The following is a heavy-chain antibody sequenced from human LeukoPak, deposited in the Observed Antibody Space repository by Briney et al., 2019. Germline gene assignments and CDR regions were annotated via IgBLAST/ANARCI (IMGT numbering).Heavy chain of an antibody. V-gene: IGHV4-39*07. D-gene: IGHD2-15*01. Sequence: SETLSLTCTVSGGSISSSSYFLGWIRQPPGKGLEWIGSIYYSGTTYYNPSLKSRVTISIDTSKNQFSLKLSSVTAADTAVYYCARARSFGVVVAGRFDPWGQGTLVTVSS. CDR2: IYYSGTT. J-gene: IGHJ5*02. CDR1: GGSISSSSYF. CDR3: ARARSFGVVVAGRFDP.